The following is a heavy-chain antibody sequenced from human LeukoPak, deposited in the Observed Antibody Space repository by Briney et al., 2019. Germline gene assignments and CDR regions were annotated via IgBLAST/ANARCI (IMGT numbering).Heavy chain of an antibody. J-gene: IGHJ4*02. V-gene: IGHV1-69*13. Sequence: SVKVSCKASGGTFNNYGIVWVRQAPGQGLEWMGGIVPVFETIDYAQKFQGRVTLSADDSTTTAYMELNSLRSEDTAVYYCARSWAVQNTFYYFDDWGQGTLVTVSS. CDR2: IVPVFETI. CDR1: GGTFNNYG. CDR3: ARSWAVQNTFYYFDD. D-gene: IGHD1-1*01.